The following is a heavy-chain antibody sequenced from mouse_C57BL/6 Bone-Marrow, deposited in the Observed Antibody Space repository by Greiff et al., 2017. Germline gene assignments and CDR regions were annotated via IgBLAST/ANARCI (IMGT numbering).Heavy chain of an antibody. V-gene: IGHV1-81*01. Sequence: VMLVESGAELARPGASVKLSCKASGYTFTSYGISWVKQRTGQGLEWIGEIYPRSGNTYYNEKFKGKATLTADKSSSTAYMELRSLTSEDSAVYFCARRLRRSYAMDYWGQGTSVTVSS. CDR1: GYTFTSYG. D-gene: IGHD2-4*01. J-gene: IGHJ4*01. CDR3: ARRLRRSYAMDY. CDR2: IYPRSGNT.